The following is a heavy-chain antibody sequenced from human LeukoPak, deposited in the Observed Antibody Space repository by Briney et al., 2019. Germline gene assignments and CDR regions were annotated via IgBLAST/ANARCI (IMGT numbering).Heavy chain of an antibody. J-gene: IGHJ4*02. D-gene: IGHD3-22*01. V-gene: IGHV1-69*05. CDR2: IIPIFGTA. CDR3: ARDMDSSGYDYFDY. CDR1: GGTFSSYA. Sequence: ASVKVSCKASGGTFSSYAISWVRQAPGQGLEWMGGIIPIFGTANYAQKFQGRVTMTRDTSTSTVYMELSSLRSEDTAVYYCARDMDSSGYDYFDYWGQGTLVTVSS.